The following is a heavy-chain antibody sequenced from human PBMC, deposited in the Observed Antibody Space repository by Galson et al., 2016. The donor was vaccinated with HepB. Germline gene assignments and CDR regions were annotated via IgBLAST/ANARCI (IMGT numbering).Heavy chain of an antibody. CDR2: IWNDGSYK. V-gene: IGHV3-33*01. Sequence: SLRLSCAASGFTFSGYGMHWVRQAPGKGLEWVALIWNDGSYKNYADSVKGRFTISRDNSKNALSLQMNSLRAEDTAVYYCAREGSWLTYNDYWGQGILVTVSS. J-gene: IGHJ4*02. CDR3: AREGSWLTYNDY. CDR1: GFTFSGYG. D-gene: IGHD5-24*01.